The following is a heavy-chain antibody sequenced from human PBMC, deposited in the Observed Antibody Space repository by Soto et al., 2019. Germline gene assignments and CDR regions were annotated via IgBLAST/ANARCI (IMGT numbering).Heavy chain of an antibody. V-gene: IGHV1-46*01. D-gene: IGHD2-15*01. Sequence: QAQLVQSGAEVKKPGASVMLSCTSSGYIFTDYFMHWVRQAPGQGLEWMGIIHHSSGSTSNAHNFQGRGTLTRDTSTSTVYVELSSLRSEDTAVYYCVSAAHGGSFCGTWGQGTLVIVSS. CDR2: IHHSSGST. J-gene: IGHJ5*02. CDR1: GYIFTDYF. CDR3: VSAAHGGSFCGT.